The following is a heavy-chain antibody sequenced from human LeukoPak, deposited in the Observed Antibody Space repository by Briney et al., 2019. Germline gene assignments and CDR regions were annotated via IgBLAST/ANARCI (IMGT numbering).Heavy chain of an antibody. CDR1: GGSISNTNW. J-gene: IGHJ4*02. CDR3: ARHGTISSESYFDY. V-gene: IGHV4-4*02. Sequence: SETLSLTCGVSGGSISNTNWWSWVRQPPGQGLEWIGEISLSGLTNYNPSLKSRVTVSLDKSKNHLSLNLTSVTAADTAVYYCARHGTISSESYFDYWGQGALVTVSS. D-gene: IGHD1-14*01. CDR2: ISLSGLT.